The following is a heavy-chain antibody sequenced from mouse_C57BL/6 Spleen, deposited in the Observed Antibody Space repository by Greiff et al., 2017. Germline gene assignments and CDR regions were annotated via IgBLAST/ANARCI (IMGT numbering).Heavy chain of an antibody. D-gene: IGHD2-4*01. CDR3: AIYDYDGFAY. CDR1: GFTFSSYA. J-gene: IGHJ3*01. V-gene: IGHV5-4*03. CDR2: ISDGGSYT. Sequence: EVKVVESGGGLVKPGGSLKLSCAASGFTFSSYAMSWVRQTPEKRLEWVATISDGGSYTYYPDNVKGRFTIARDKAKNNLYLQMSHLKSEDTAMYYCAIYDYDGFAYWGQGTLVTVSA.